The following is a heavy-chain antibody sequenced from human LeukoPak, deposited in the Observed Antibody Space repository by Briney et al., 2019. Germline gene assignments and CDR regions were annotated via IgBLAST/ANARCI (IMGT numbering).Heavy chain of an antibody. CDR2: IKEDESEK. V-gene: IGHV3-7*03. CDR3: ARGYCTNGVCFDS. D-gene: IGHD2-8*01. CDR1: GFTYSSYW. J-gene: IGHJ4*02. Sequence: GGSLRLSCAASGFTYSSYWMSWVRQAPGKGLEWVANIKEDESEKDYVDSVKGRFTISRDNAKNSLYLQINSLRAEDTAVYYCARGYCTNGVCFDSWGQGTLVTVSS.